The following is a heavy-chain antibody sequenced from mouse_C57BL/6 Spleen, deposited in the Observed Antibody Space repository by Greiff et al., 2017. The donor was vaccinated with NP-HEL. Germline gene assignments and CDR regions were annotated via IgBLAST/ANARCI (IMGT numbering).Heavy chain of an antibody. CDR3: ASYDYSYYFDY. Sequence: EVQLQQSGPELVKPGASVKISRKASGYSFTGYYMNWVKQSPEKSLEWIGEINPSTGGTTYNQKFKAKATLTVDKSSSTAYMQLKSLTSEDSAVYYCASYDYSYYFDYWGQGTTLTVSS. D-gene: IGHD2-4*01. V-gene: IGHV1-42*01. CDR1: GYSFTGYY. J-gene: IGHJ2*01. CDR2: INPSTGGT.